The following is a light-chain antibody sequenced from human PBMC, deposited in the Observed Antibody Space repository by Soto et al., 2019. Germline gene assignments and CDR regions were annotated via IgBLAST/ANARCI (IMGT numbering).Light chain of an antibody. CDR2: AAS. J-gene: IGKJ5*01. CDR1: EDISSY. Sequence: IQLTQSPSSLSASVGDRVTFTCRASEDISSYLVWYQQKPGAAPNLLIYAASALHSGVPSRFSGSGSGTDFTLTISSLHPEDFAVYFCQQFKNYPITFGQGTRLQIK. V-gene: IGKV1-9*01. CDR3: QQFKNYPIT.